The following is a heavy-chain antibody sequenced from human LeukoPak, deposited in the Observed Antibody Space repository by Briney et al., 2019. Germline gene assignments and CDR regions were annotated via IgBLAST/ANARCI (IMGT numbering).Heavy chain of an antibody. V-gene: IGHV4-34*01. Sequence: PSETLSLTCAVYGGSFSGYYWSWIRQPPGKGLEWIGEINHSGSTNYNPSPKSRVTISVDTSKNQFSLKLSSVTAADTAVYYCARIAVAGRYFDYWGQGTLVTVSS. J-gene: IGHJ4*02. CDR3: ARIAVAGRYFDY. D-gene: IGHD6-19*01. CDR1: GGSFSGYY. CDR2: INHSGST.